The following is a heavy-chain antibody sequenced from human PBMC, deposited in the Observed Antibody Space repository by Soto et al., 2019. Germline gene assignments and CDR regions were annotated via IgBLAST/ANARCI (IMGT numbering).Heavy chain of an antibody. CDR1: GFTFKNYW. Sequence: WGSLALCCASSGFTFKNYWMTWVRQAPGKGLEWVANINQDGTQRYYVDSVKGRFTISRDSANNSLYLQMDNLRAEDTAVYYCARGYSSSFLSPWFDPWGQGPLVTVSS. CDR3: ARGYSSSFLSPWFDP. CDR2: INQDGTQR. J-gene: IGHJ5*02. D-gene: IGHD6-13*01. V-gene: IGHV3-7*01.